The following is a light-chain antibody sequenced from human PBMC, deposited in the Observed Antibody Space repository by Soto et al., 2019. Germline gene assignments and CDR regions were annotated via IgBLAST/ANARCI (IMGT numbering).Light chain of an antibody. CDR1: QSVGRN. CDR2: GTS. CDR3: QQHNKWPYT. J-gene: IGKJ2*01. V-gene: IGKV3-15*01. Sequence: EIVMTQSPVALSVSPGESAALSCRASQSVGRNFAWYQQRPGQAPRVLIYGTSTRATGVPARFSGSGSGTDFTPTISSLQSEDFAVYYCQQHNKWPYTFGQGTRLEIK.